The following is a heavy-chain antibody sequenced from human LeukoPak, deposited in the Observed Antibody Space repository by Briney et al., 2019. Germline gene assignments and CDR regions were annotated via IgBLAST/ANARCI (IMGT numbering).Heavy chain of an antibody. CDR1: GYTFTSYG. CDR3: ARGSRFGEKYYYYYGMDV. V-gene: IGHV1-18*01. D-gene: IGHD3-10*01. J-gene: IGHJ6*02. Sequence: ASVKVSCKASGYTFTSYGISWVRQAPGQGLEWMGWISAYNGNTNYAQKLQGRVTMTTDTSTSTAYMELRSLRSDDTAVYYCARGSRFGEKYYYYYGMDVWGQGTTVTVSS. CDR2: ISAYNGNT.